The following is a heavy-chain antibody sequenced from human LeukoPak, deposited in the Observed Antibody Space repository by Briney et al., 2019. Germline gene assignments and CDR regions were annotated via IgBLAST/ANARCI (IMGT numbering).Heavy chain of an antibody. CDR1: GGSFSIYY. CDR2: IYTSGST. Sequence: PSETLSLTCTVSGGSFSIYYWNWIRQPAGKGLEWIGRIYTSGSTNYNPSLKSRVTMSIDTSKNQFSLKLTSVTAADTAVYYCARDRKYYYHMDVWGKGTTVTVSS. V-gene: IGHV4-4*07. D-gene: IGHD1-14*01. CDR3: ARDRKYYYHMDV. J-gene: IGHJ6*03.